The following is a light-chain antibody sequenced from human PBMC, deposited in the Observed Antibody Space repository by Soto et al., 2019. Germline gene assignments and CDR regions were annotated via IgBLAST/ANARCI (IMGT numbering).Light chain of an antibody. CDR3: QQFDSVPCT. CDR1: QDINNY. CDR2: DAS. Sequence: DIQMTQSPSSLSASVGDRVTITCQASQDINNYLIWYQHKPGKAPKLLIYDASTLRTGVSPRFSAGGSGTHFTSNISSLQPEDIATYYCQQFDSVPCTFGQGTKLELK. V-gene: IGKV1-33*01. J-gene: IGKJ2*02.